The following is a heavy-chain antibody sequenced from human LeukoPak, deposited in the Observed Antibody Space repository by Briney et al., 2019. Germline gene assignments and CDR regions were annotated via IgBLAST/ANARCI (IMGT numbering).Heavy chain of an antibody. CDR3: ARAPYSGTYGDYFDY. V-gene: IGHV3-9*03. J-gene: IGHJ4*02. CDR1: GFTFEDYN. CDR2: ISWDTGSI. Sequence: GGSLRLSCAASGFTFEDYNTHWVRQAPGKGLEWVSGISWDTGSIGYADSVKGRFTISRDNAKNFLYLQMDSLRTEDMALYYCARAPYSGTYGDYFDYWGQGTLVTVSS. D-gene: IGHD1-26*01.